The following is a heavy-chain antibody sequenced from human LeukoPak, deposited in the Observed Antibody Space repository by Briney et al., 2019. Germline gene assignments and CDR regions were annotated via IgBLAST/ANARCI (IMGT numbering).Heavy chain of an antibody. CDR3: AKDLAMVPTPFDY. Sequence: PGGSLRLSCAASGFTFSGYAMSWVRQAPGKGLEWVSAISGSGGSTYYADSVKGRFTISRDNSKNTLYLQMNSLRAEDTAVYYCAKDLAMVPTPFDYWGQGTLVTVSS. CDR2: ISGSGGST. J-gene: IGHJ4*02. V-gene: IGHV3-23*01. CDR1: GFTFSGYA. D-gene: IGHD5-18*01.